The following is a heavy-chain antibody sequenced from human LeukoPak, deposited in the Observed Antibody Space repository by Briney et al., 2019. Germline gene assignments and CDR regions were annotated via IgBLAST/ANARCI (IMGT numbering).Heavy chain of an antibody. D-gene: IGHD3-10*01. Sequence: SETLSLTCTVSAGSISSDSYYWGWIRQPPGKGLEWIGTIYYSGNTYYNPSLKSRVTISVDTSKNQFSLKLSSVTAADTAVYYCAGYGSGTLWDYYMDVWGKGTTVTISS. CDR3: AGYGSGTLWDYYMDV. J-gene: IGHJ6*03. CDR1: AGSISSDSYY. V-gene: IGHV4-39*07. CDR2: IYYSGNT.